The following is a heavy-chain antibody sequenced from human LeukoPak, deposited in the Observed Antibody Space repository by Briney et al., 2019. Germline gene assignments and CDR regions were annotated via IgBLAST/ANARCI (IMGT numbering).Heavy chain of an antibody. CDR1: GFTFGDYA. CDR3: TSDSSGSI. Sequence: GGSLRLSCTASGFTFGDYAMSWVRQAPGKGLEWVGSIRSKAYGGTTEYAASVKGRFTISRDDSKSIAYLQMNSLKTEDTAVYYCTSDSSGSIWGQGTLVTVSS. D-gene: IGHD6-19*01. J-gene: IGHJ4*02. CDR2: IRSKAYGGTT. V-gene: IGHV3-49*04.